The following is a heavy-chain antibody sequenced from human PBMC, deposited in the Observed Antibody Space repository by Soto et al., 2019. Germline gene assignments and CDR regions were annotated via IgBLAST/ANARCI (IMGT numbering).Heavy chain of an antibody. CDR2: IKQDESEK. V-gene: IGHV3-7*05. CDR3: ARVRTENYYGMDV. CDR1: GFTFSNYW. J-gene: IGHJ6*02. Sequence: EVQLVESGGGLVQPGGSLRLSCAASGFTFSNYWMSWVRQAPGKGLEWVANIKQDESEKYYVDSVKGRFTISRDNAKNSLYLQMNSRRAEDTAVYYCARVRTENYYGMDVWGRGTTVTVSS.